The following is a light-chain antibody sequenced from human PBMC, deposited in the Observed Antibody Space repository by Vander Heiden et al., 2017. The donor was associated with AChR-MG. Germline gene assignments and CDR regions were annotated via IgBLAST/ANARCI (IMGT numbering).Light chain of an antibody. CDR3: QVWDRSGDHVV. CDR1: NLGNKA. V-gene: IGLV3-21*04. CDR2: YDN. J-gene: IGLJ3*02. Sequence: SSVLTQPPSVSVAPGEPASITCAGNNLGNKAVHWYHQKAGQAPEVVIFYDNDRPSGIPERFSGSNSGNTATLTIDRVEAGDEADYYCQVWDRSGDHVVFGGGTKLAVL.